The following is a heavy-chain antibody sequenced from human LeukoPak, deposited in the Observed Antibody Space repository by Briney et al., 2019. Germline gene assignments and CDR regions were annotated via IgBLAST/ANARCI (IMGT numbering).Heavy chain of an antibody. V-gene: IGHV4-39*07. Sequence: PSETLSLTCTVSGGPISSGNNYWSWIRQPPGKGLEWIGSIYYSGSTYYNPSLKSRVTISVDTSKNQFSLKLSSVTAADTAVYYCASHYNPTRDFDYWGQGTLVTVSS. CDR2: IYYSGST. CDR3: ASHYNPTRDFDY. CDR1: GGPISSGNNY. D-gene: IGHD1-1*01. J-gene: IGHJ4*02.